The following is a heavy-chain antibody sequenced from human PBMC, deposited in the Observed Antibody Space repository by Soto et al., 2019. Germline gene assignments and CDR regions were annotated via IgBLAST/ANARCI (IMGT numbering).Heavy chain of an antibody. Sequence: GGSLRLSCAASGFSFNTYVIHWVRQPPGKGLEWVAVISFDGTNTFEADSVKGRFSISRDNSENILYLQMNRLTIEDAAVYYCAKDLALYQIGSHYGMDVWGPGTTVTVSS. CDR2: ISFDGTNT. J-gene: IGHJ6*02. CDR1: GFSFNTYV. CDR3: AKDLALYQIGSHYGMDV. D-gene: IGHD2-2*03. V-gene: IGHV3-30*18.